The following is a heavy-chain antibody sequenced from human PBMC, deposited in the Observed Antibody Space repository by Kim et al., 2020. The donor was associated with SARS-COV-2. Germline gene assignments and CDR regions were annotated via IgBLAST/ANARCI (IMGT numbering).Heavy chain of an antibody. Sequence: ADSVTGQFTSARDNYKNTLYRQMNSLRAEDTAVYYCAKGDGDSRGYSYLDYWGQGTLVTVSS. J-gene: IGHJ4*02. D-gene: IGHD3-22*01. CDR3: AKGDGDSRGYSYLDY. V-gene: IGHV3-23*01.